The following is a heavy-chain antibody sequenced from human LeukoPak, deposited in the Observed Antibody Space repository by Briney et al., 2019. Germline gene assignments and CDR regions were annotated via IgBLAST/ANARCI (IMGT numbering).Heavy chain of an antibody. Sequence: SETLSLTCTVSGGSISSYYWSWIRQPPGKGLEWIGYIYYSGSTNYNPSLKSRVIVSVDTSKNQFSLKLSSVTAADTAVYYCARSLEYSSSYWGQGTLVTVSS. V-gene: IGHV4-59*01. CDR1: GGSISSYY. CDR3: ARSLEYSSSY. CDR2: IYYSGST. J-gene: IGHJ4*02. D-gene: IGHD6-6*01.